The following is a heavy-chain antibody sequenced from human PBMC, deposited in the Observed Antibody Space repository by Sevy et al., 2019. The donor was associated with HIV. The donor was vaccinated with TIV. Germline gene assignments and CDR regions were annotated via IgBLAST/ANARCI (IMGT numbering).Heavy chain of an antibody. D-gene: IGHD3-3*01. CDR3: ARDGGLEGLFSYYYYGMDV. Sequence: ASVKVSCKASGYTFTSYGISWVRQAPGQGLEWMGWISAYNGNTNYAQKLQGRVTMTTDTSTSTAYMELRSLRSDDTAVYYCARDGGLEGLFSYYYYGMDVWGQGTTVTVSS. V-gene: IGHV1-18*01. CDR2: ISAYNGNT. CDR1: GYTFTSYG. J-gene: IGHJ6*02.